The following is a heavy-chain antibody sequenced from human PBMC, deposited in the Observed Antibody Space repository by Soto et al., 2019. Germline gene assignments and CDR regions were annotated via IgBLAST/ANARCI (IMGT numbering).Heavy chain of an antibody. Sequence: GGSLRLSCAASGFAFTNYAMNWVRQAPGKGLEWVSVISGSGGAAYYAGSVKGRFTISRDNSKNTLYLQMNSLRAEDTALYYCAKDGGFLTYNMDVWGQGTTVTVSS. CDR3: AKDGGFLTYNMDV. J-gene: IGHJ6*02. V-gene: IGHV3-23*01. CDR1: GFAFTNYA. CDR2: ISGSGGAA. D-gene: IGHD3-3*01.